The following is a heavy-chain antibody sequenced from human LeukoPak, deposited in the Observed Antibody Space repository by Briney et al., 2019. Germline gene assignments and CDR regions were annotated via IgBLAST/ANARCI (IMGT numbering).Heavy chain of an antibody. Sequence: SETLSLTCTVSGYSVNSGYYWGWIRQPPGKGLEWIGSIYRSGITYYNPSPKSRVTISVNTSKNQFSLKLSSVTAADTAVYYCARDRHYCSGGSCYYYYYYMDVWGKGTTVTVSS. CDR3: ARDRHYCSGGSCYYYYYYMDV. V-gene: IGHV4-38-2*02. J-gene: IGHJ6*03. CDR1: GYSVNSGYY. CDR2: IYRSGIT. D-gene: IGHD2-15*01.